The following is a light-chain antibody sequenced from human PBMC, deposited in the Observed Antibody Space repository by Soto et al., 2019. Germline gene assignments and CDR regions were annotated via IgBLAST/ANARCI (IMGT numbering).Light chain of an antibody. CDR1: QPISSW. V-gene: IGKV1-5*03. Sequence: DIQMTQSPATLSSSVRERVTITCPASQPISSWLDWYQQKPGKAPKLLIYKASTLKSGVPSRFSGSGSGTEFTLTISSLQPDDFATYYCQHYNSYSEAFGQGTKVDIK. CDR3: QHYNSYSEA. J-gene: IGKJ1*01. CDR2: KAS.